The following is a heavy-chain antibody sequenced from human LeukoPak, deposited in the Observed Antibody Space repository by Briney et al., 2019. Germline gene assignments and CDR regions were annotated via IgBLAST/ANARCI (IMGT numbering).Heavy chain of an antibody. J-gene: IGHJ4*02. Sequence: PGGSLRLSCAASGFTFSDYYMSGIRQAPGKGLEWLSYISSSGSTIYYADSVKGRFTISRDNAKNSLYLQMNSLRAEDTAVYYYAREQEMATITVYFDYWGQGTLVTVSS. CDR2: ISSSGSTI. V-gene: IGHV3-11*04. D-gene: IGHD5-24*01. CDR3: AREQEMATITVYFDY. CDR1: GFTFSDYY.